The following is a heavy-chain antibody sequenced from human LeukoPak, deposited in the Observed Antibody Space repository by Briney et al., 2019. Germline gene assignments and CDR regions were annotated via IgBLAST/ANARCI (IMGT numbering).Heavy chain of an antibody. CDR1: GFTFSSYA. V-gene: IGHV3-23*01. Sequence: PGGSLRLSCAASGFTFSSYAMSWVRQAPGKWLEWVSAISGSGGSTYYADSVKGRFTISRDNSKNTLYLQMNSLRAEDTAVYYCAKDLLRNYYSSAFDYWGQGTLVTVSS. D-gene: IGHD3-22*01. CDR3: AKDLLRNYYSSAFDY. J-gene: IGHJ4*02. CDR2: ISGSGGST.